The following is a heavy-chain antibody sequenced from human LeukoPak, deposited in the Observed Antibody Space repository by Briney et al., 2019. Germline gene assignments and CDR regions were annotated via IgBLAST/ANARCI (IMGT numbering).Heavy chain of an antibody. V-gene: IGHV3-11*01. Sequence: PGGSLRLSCAASGFIFSDYYMTWIRQAPGKGLEWISYISSSGSTTYYAGSLKGRFTVSRDNAKNSLYLQMNSLRAEDTAVYYCARDSSSWSRAQYFQHWGQGTLVTVSS. J-gene: IGHJ1*01. CDR1: GFIFSDYY. D-gene: IGHD6-13*01. CDR2: ISSSGSTT. CDR3: ARDSSSWSRAQYFQH.